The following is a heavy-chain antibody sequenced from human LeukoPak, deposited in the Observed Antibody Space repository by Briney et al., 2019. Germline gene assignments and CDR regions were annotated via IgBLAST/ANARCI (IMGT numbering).Heavy chain of an antibody. V-gene: IGHV1-24*01. J-gene: IGHJ6*02. CDR2: FDPEDGET. CDR1: GYTLTELS. D-gene: IGHD3-10*01. Sequence: ASVKVSCKVSGYTLTELSMHWVRQAPGKGLEWMGGFDPEDGETIYAQKFQGRVTMTEDTSTSTAYMELRSLRSDDTAVYYCARGSMVRGVSPYYYYYYGMDVWGQGTTVTVSS. CDR3: ARGSMVRGVSPYYYYYYGMDV.